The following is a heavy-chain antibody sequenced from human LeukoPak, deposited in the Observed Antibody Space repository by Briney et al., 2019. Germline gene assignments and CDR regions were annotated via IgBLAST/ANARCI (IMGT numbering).Heavy chain of an antibody. CDR2: IYYSGST. CDR3: ARHWIKQSRGEYFDY. CDR1: GGSISSYY. Sequence: SETLSLTCTVSGGSISSYYWSWIRQPPGKGLEWIGYIYYSGSTNYNPSLKSRATISVDTSKDQFSLKLSSVTAADTAVYYCARHWIKQSRGEYFDYWGQGTLVTVSS. D-gene: IGHD6-19*01. V-gene: IGHV4-59*08. J-gene: IGHJ4*02.